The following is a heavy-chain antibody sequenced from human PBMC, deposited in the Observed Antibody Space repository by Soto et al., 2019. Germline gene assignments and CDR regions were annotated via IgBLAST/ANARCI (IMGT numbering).Heavy chain of an antibody. V-gene: IGHV3-30*18. J-gene: IGHJ4*02. D-gene: IGHD2-8*01. CDR2: ISYDGSDK. CDR1: GFTFSSYG. CDR3: AKDPVVLMVYTIPDFDY. Sequence: QVQLVESGGGVVQPGRSLRLSCAASGFTFSSYGMHWVRQAPGKGLEWVAVISYDGSDKYYADSLKGRFTISRDNSKNTLYPQMNSLRAEDTAVYYCAKDPVVLMVYTIPDFDYWGQGTLVTVSS.